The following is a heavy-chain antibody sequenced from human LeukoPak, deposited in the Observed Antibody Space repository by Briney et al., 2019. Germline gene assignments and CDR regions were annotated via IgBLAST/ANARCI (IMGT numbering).Heavy chain of an antibody. Sequence: GGSLRLSCAASGFTFRSYAMSWVRQAPGKGLEWVSVISGSGDSTHYGDSVKGRFTISRDNSKNTLYLQMSSLRGEDTATYYCAKGNYYDILTDFDYWGQGTLVTVSS. CDR3: AKGNYYDILTDFDY. V-gene: IGHV3-23*01. J-gene: IGHJ4*02. CDR1: GFTFRSYA. CDR2: ISGSGDST. D-gene: IGHD3-9*01.